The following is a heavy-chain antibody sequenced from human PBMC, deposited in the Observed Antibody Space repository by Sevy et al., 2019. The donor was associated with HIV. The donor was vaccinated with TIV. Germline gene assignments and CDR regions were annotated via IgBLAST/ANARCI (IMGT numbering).Heavy chain of an antibody. V-gene: IGHV3-30*02. J-gene: IGHJ6*02. CDR3: AKDQRWLQSYYYYGMDV. CDR1: GFTFSSYG. Sequence: GGSLRLSCAASGFTFSSYGMHWVRQAPGKGLEWVAVIWSNGSNKYYANSVKGRFTISRYNSKNTLYLQMNSLRAEDTAVYYCAKDQRWLQSYYYYGMDVWGQGTTVTVSS. D-gene: IGHD5-12*01. CDR2: IWSNGSNK.